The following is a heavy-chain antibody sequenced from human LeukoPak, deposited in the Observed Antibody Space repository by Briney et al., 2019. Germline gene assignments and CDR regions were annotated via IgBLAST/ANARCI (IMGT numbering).Heavy chain of an antibody. CDR2: ISGSGGST. CDR3: ARAIVGWFDL. Sequence: PGGSLRLSCAASGFTFSSYAMSWVRQAPGKGLEWVSAISGSGGSTYYADSVKGRFTISRDNAENSLYLQMNSLRDEDTAVYYCARAIVGWFDLWGQGTLVTVSS. J-gene: IGHJ5*02. CDR1: GFTFSSYA. D-gene: IGHD3-22*01. V-gene: IGHV3-23*01.